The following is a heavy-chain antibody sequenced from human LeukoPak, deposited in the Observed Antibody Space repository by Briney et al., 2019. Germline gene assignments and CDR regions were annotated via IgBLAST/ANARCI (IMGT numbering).Heavy chain of an antibody. CDR2: INSDGSST. Sequence: GGSLRLSCAASGFTFSSYWMHWVRQAPGKGLVWVSRINSDGSSTSYADSVKGRFTISRDNAKNSLYLQMSSLRDEDTAVYYCVRDPHAFDIWGQGTMVTVSS. V-gene: IGHV3-74*01. J-gene: IGHJ3*02. CDR1: GFTFSSYW. CDR3: VRDPHAFDI.